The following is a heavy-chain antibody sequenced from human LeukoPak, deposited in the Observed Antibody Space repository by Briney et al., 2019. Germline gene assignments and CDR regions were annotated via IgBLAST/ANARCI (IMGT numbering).Heavy chain of an antibody. CDR1: GFTVSSNY. D-gene: IGHD7-27*01. CDR3: ASNWGYNYFDY. V-gene: IGHV3-66*01. Sequence: GGSLRLSCAASGFTVSSNYMSWVRQAPGKGLEWVSVIYSGGSTYYADSVKGRFTISRDNAMNTLYLQMNSLRAEDTAVYYCASNWGYNYFDYWGHGTLVTVSS. J-gene: IGHJ4*01. CDR2: IYSGGST.